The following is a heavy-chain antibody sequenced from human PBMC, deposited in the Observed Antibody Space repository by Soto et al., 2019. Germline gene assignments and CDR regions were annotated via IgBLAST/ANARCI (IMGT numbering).Heavy chain of an antibody. V-gene: IGHV4-4*02. J-gene: IGHJ6*02. CDR3: ARPVHDDTGHYVGGLDI. Sequence: QVQLQESGPGLVKPSGTLSVTCAVSGGSISDSLWWNWVRQPPGKGLEWIGEIYQSGSTHYSPSLKSRVTISIDKSNNLLSLRLTSVTAADTAVYYCARPVHDDTGHYVGGLDIWGPGTTVTVSS. D-gene: IGHD3-22*01. CDR2: IYQSGST. CDR1: GGSISDSLW.